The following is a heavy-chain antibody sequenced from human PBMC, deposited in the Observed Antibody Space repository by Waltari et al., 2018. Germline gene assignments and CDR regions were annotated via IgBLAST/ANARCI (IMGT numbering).Heavy chain of an antibody. CDR3: SRGANWFDP. CDR2: MNPNSGST. J-gene: IGHJ5*02. V-gene: IGHV1-8*01. CDR1: GYTFNSYD. Sequence: QVQLVQSGAEVKKPGASVKVSCKASGYTFNSYDINWVRQATGQGLGWMGWMNPNSGSTGYAQKFQGRVTMTRNTSISTAYMELSSLRAEDTAVYYCSRGANWFDPWGQGTLVTVSS.